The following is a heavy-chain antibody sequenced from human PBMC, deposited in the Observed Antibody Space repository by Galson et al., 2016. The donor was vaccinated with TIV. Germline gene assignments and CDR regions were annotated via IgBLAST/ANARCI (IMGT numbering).Heavy chain of an antibody. CDR3: AKDRNTAFDTHYSYYGLYV. CDR2: IIPMFGTA. Sequence: SVKVSCKASGGTFSSYVIKWVRQAPGQGLEWMGEIIPMFGTANYAQKFQGRVTITADESTSTAYMELSSLRSEDTAVYYCAKDRNTAFDTHYSYYGLYVWGQGTTVIVSS. CDR1: GGTFSSYV. V-gene: IGHV1-69*13. D-gene: IGHD5-18*01. J-gene: IGHJ6*02.